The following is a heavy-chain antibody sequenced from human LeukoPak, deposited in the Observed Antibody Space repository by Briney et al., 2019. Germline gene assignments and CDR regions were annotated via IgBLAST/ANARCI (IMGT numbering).Heavy chain of an antibody. CDR2: IYHSGST. V-gene: IGHV4-30-2*01. D-gene: IGHD2-2*01. Sequence: PSETLSLTCAVSGGSTSSGGYSWSWIRQPPGKGLEWIGYIYHSGSTYYNPSLKSRVTISVDRSKNQFSLKLSSVTAADTAVYYCARESRTLKNWFDPWGQGTLVTVSS. J-gene: IGHJ5*02. CDR1: GGSTSSGGYS. CDR3: ARESRTLKNWFDP.